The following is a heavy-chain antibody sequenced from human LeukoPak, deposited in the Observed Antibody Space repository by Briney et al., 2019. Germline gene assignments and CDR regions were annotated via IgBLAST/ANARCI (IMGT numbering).Heavy chain of an antibody. D-gene: IGHD3-22*01. CDR3: ARQSYFYDSSGYYYWIDF. J-gene: IGHJ4*02. CDR1: GDSISLYY. CDR2: IFYSGST. V-gene: IGHV4-59*04. Sequence: PSETLSLTCTVSGDSISLYYWSWIRQPPGKGVEWIGNIFYSGSTYYNPSLKSRVTISVDTSKNQFSLNIRSVTAADTAVYFCARQSYFYDSSGYYYWIDFWGLGTLVTVYS.